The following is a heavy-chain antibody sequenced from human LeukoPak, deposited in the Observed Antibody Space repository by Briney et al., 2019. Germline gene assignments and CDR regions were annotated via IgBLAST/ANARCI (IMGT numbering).Heavy chain of an antibody. V-gene: IGHV3-21*01. CDR1: GFTFSGYS. Sequence: PGGSLRLSCAASGFTFSGYSMNWVRQAPGKGLEWVSSVSTTGYYIYYADSVKGRFSISRDNAKNSLYLQMNSLRAEDTAVYYCARGGDCGTTSCVYFDFWGQGTRVTVSS. CDR2: VSTTGYYI. CDR3: ARGGDCGTTSCVYFDF. J-gene: IGHJ4*02. D-gene: IGHD2-2*01.